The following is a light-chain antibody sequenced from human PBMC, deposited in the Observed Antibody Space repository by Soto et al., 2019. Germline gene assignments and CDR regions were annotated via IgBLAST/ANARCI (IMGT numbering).Light chain of an antibody. J-gene: IGLJ1*01. V-gene: IGLV1-40*01. Sequence: QSVLTQPPSVSGAPGQRVTISCTGSSSNIGAGYDVYWNQQLPGTAPKLLIYGNSNRPSGVPDRFSGSKSGTSASLAITGLRAEDEADYYCQSYDSSLSLYVFGTGTKLTVL. CDR1: SSNIGAGYD. CDR2: GNS. CDR3: QSYDSSLSLYV.